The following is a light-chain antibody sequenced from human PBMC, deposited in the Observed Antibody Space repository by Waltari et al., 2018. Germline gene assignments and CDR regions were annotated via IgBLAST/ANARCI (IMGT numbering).Light chain of an antibody. CDR2: EEI. V-gene: IGLV3-10*01. Sequence: SYELTQPPSVSVSPGQTARITCSGDALSKKYAYWYQQKSGQAPVLGIYEEIQRATGIPGGVAGYSSETTATLTISGAQRDDEADYYCDSTDFSGHDRVFGGGTKLTIL. CDR1: ALSKKY. J-gene: IGLJ3*02. CDR3: DSTDFSGHDRV.